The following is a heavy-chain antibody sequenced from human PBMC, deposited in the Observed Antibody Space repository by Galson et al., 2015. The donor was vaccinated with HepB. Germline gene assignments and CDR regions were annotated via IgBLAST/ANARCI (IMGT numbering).Heavy chain of an antibody. CDR1: GFTFSSYG. CDR2: ISYDGSNK. CDR3: AKLRTYGRSSGGLHLEDTFDI. Sequence: SLRLSCAASGFTFSSYGMHWVRQAPGKGLEWVAVISYDGSNKYYADSVKGRFTTSRDNSKNTLYLQMNSLRAEDTAVYYCAKLRTYGRSSGGLHLEDTFDIWGQGTMVTVSS. D-gene: IGHD1-1*01. V-gene: IGHV3-30*18. J-gene: IGHJ3*02.